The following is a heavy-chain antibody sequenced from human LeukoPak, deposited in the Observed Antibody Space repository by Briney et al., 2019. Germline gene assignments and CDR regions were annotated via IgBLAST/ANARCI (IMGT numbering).Heavy chain of an antibody. CDR3: ARTYYYDSSGYYYLFDY. CDR2: INPSGGST. V-gene: IGHV1-46*01. Sequence: ASVKVSCKASGYTFTSYYMHWVRQAPGQGLEWMGIINPSGGSTSYAQKFQGRVTMTRDMSTSTVYMELSSLRSEDTAVYYCARTYYYDSSGYYYLFDYWGQGTLVTVSS. CDR1: GYTFTSYY. J-gene: IGHJ4*02. D-gene: IGHD3-22*01.